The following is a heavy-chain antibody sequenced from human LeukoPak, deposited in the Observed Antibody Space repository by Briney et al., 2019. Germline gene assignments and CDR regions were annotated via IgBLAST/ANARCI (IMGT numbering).Heavy chain of an antibody. Sequence: SETLSLTCTVSGGSIRSSSYYWGWIRQPPGKGLEWIGSIYYSGSTYYSPSLKSRVTISVDTSKNQFSLKLSSVTAADTAVYYCARGYSSSSPPGYYYYMDVWGKGTTVTVSS. J-gene: IGHJ6*03. CDR2: IYYSGST. CDR3: ARGYSSSSPPGYYYYMDV. CDR1: GGSIRSSSYY. V-gene: IGHV4-39*07. D-gene: IGHD6-6*01.